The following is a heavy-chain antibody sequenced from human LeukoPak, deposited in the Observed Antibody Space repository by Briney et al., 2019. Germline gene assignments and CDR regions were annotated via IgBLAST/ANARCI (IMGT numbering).Heavy chain of an antibody. J-gene: IGHJ2*01. CDR2: ISGSVGTI. CDR1: GFTFSSYG. D-gene: IGHD6-25*01. CDR3: AKDLSGYGPYWYFDL. Sequence: GGSLRLSCAASGFTFSSYGMSWVRQAPGKGLEWVSSISGSVGTIYYADSVKGRFTISRENSKNTLYLQMNNLRAEDSAVYYCAKDLSGYGPYWYFDLWGRGTLVTVSS. V-gene: IGHV3-23*01.